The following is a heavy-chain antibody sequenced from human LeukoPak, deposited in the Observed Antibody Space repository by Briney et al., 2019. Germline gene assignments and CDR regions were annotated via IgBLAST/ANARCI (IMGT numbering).Heavy chain of an antibody. CDR2: IRYDGSNK. D-gene: IGHD3-16*01. Sequence: GGSLRLSCAASGFTFSSYGMHWVRQAPGKGLEWVAFIRYDGSNKDYADSVKGRFTISRDNSKNTLYLQMNSLRAEDTAVYYCACSRGEALDPFDYWGQGTLVTVSS. CDR3: ACSRGEALDPFDY. J-gene: IGHJ4*02. CDR1: GFTFSSYG. V-gene: IGHV3-30*02.